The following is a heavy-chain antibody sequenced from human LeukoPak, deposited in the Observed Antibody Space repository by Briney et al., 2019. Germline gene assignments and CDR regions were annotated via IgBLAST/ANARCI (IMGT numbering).Heavy chain of an antibody. CDR1: GFTFSSYA. J-gene: IGHJ2*01. Sequence: PGGSLRLSCAASGFTFSSYAMSWVRQAPGKGLEWVSAMSGSGGSTFYPDSVKGRFTISRDNSKNTLFLHMNTLRAEDTAIYYCAKDRTVGASYWYFDLWGRGTLVTVSS. V-gene: IGHV3-23*01. CDR2: MSGSGGST. CDR3: AKDRTVGASYWYFDL. D-gene: IGHD1-26*01.